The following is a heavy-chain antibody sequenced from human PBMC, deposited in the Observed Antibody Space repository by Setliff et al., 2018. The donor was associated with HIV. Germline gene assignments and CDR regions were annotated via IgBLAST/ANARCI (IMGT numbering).Heavy chain of an antibody. CDR3: ARMTYYYDSSGYRENWFDP. CDR1: GGSISNGAYY. D-gene: IGHD3-22*01. V-gene: IGHV4-31*03. Sequence: SETLSLTCTVSGGSISNGAYYWSWVRQHPGKGLEWIGYIYYSDITYYNPSLESRGTISVDTSKNQFSLKLSSVTAADTAVYYCARMTYYYDSSGYRENWFDPWGQGTLVTVSS. CDR2: IYYSDIT. J-gene: IGHJ5*02.